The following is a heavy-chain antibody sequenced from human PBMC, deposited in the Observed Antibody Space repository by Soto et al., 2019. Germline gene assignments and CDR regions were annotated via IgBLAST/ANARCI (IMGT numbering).Heavy chain of an antibody. CDR2: VYYSGGA. Sequence: QVHLQESGPGLVKPSETLSLTCAVSGVSIHNSHSFWGWIRQPPGKGLEFIANVYYSGGAHYNPSFKTRVTISVDTATNLVALRMSSVTAADTAVYFCGRVVEGATRITDFDSLGQGTLVTVAS. V-gene: IGHV4-39*01. CDR1: GVSIHNSHSF. D-gene: IGHD2-21*01. CDR3: GRVVEGATRITDFDS. J-gene: IGHJ5*01.